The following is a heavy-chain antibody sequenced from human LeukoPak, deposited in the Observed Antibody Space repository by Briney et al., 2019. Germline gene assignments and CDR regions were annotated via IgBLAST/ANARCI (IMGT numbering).Heavy chain of an antibody. CDR3: ARLPEYCSSTSCNDYYYGLDV. Sequence: PSETLSLTCAVYGGSFSGYYWSWIRQPPGKGLEWIGEINHSGSTNYNPSLKSRVTISVDTSKNQFSLKLSSVTAADTAVYYCARLPEYCSSTSCNDYYYGLDVWGQGTTVTVSS. D-gene: IGHD2-2*01. V-gene: IGHV4-34*01. CDR2: INHSGST. J-gene: IGHJ6*02. CDR1: GGSFSGYY.